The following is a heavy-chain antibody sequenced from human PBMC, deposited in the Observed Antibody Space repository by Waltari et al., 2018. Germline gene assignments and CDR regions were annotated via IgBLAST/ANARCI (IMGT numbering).Heavy chain of an antibody. CDR1: GGSISSGGYY. CDR2: IYYSGST. CDR3: ARDRIVVAPDGAFDI. V-gene: IGHV4-31*03. Sequence: QVQLQESGPGLVKPSQTLSLTCTVSGGSISSGGYYWSWIRQHPGKGLEWIGYIYYSGSTYYNPSLKSRVTISVDTSKNQFSLKLSSVTAADTAVYYCARDRIVVAPDGAFDIWGQGTMVTVSS. J-gene: IGHJ3*02. D-gene: IGHD2-21*01.